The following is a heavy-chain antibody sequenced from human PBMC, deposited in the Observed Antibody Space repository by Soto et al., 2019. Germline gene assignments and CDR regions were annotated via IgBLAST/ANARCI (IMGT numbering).Heavy chain of an antibody. CDR3: ARKGRIAARPGWFDP. V-gene: IGHV4-34*01. CDR1: GGSFSGYY. CDR2: INHSGST. Sequence: KPSETLSLTCAVYGGSFSGYYWSWIRQPPGKGLEWIGEINHSGSTNYNPSLKSRVTISVDTSKNQFSLKLGSVTAADTAVYYCARKGRIAARPGWFDPWGQGTLVTVSS. J-gene: IGHJ5*02. D-gene: IGHD6-6*01.